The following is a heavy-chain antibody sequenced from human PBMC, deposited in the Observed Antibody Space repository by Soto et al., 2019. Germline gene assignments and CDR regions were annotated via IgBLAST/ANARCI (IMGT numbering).Heavy chain of an antibody. J-gene: IGHJ4*02. D-gene: IGHD3-3*02. CDR3: AILPSRHLVDY. CDR1: GSSINSSGYY. Sequence: SETLSLTGTVSGSSINSSGYYCGWISQPPGKWLEWIGSMFYGVSTYYNPSLKRRVTVSVDTSKNQFSLNLRSVTAADTAVYYCAILPSRHLVDYWGQGTLVTVS. CDR2: MFYGVST. V-gene: IGHV4-39*01.